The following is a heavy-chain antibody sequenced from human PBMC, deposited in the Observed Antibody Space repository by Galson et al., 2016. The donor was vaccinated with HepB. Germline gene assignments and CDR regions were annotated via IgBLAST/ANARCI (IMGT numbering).Heavy chain of an antibody. J-gene: IGHJ4*02. CDR3: TRLSSAWSDDN. Sequence: SLRLSCAASGFSLGTYGMNWVRQAPGKALEWITYISSDSSNIYYADSVKGRFTISRDDSKNSLFLHMHSLRDEDTAVYYCTRLSSAWSDDNWGQGTLVTVSS. D-gene: IGHD6-19*01. V-gene: IGHV3-48*02. CDR1: GFSLGTYG. CDR2: ISSDSSNI.